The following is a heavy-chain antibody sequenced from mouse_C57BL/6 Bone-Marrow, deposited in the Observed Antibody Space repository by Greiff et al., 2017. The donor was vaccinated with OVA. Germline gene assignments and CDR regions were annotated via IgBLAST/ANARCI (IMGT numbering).Heavy chain of an antibody. J-gene: IGHJ2*01. V-gene: IGHV1-69*01. D-gene: IGHD5-5*01. Sequence: QVQLKQPGAELVMPGASVKLSCKASGYTFTSYWMHWVKQRPGQGLEWIGEIDPSDSYTNYNQKFKGKSTLTVDISSSTAYMQLSSLTSEDSAVYYCARGGLPFDYWGQGTTLTVSS. CDR3: ARGGLPFDY. CDR1: GYTFTSYW. CDR2: IDPSDSYT.